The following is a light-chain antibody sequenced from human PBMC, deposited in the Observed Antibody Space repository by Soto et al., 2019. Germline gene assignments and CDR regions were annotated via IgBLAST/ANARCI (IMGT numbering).Light chain of an antibody. Sequence: NFMLTQPHSVSESPGKTVIISCTRSSGSIDSNYVQWFQKRPGSAPTTVIFNDDQRPSGVPARFSGSVDSSSNSASLTISGLRTEDEAEYYCQSFDSTSRVFGVGTKLTVL. V-gene: IGLV6-57*04. J-gene: IGLJ3*02. CDR2: NDD. CDR1: SGSIDSNY. CDR3: QSFDSTSRV.